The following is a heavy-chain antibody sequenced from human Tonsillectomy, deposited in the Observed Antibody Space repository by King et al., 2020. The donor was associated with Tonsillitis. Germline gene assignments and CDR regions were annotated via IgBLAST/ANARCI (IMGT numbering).Heavy chain of an antibody. J-gene: IGHJ4*02. CDR1: GGSIRSGAYS. D-gene: IGHD3-10*01. CDR2: IYYSGST. V-gene: IGHV4-30-4*07. Sequence: VQLQESGPGLVKPSQTLSLTCAVSGGSIRSGAYSWSWIRQPPGKGLEWIGYIYYSGSTYYNPSLKSRVTISIDTSKNQFSLKLSSVTAADTAVYYCARGGVIRGDRSRLDYWGQGTLVTVSS. CDR3: ARGGVIRGDRSRLDY.